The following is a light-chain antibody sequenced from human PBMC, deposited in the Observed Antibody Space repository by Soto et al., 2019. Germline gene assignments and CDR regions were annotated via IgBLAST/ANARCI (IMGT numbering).Light chain of an antibody. CDR2: GAS. V-gene: IGKV3-20*01. CDR3: QQYHTWPIT. J-gene: IGKJ4*01. CDR1: QSVSSSY. Sequence: EIVLTQSPGTLSLSPGDGATLSCRASQSVSSSYLAWYQQKPGQAPRLLIYGASSRATGIPDRFSGSGSGTEFTLTISSLQSEDCAIYYCQQYHTWPITFGGGTKVDIK.